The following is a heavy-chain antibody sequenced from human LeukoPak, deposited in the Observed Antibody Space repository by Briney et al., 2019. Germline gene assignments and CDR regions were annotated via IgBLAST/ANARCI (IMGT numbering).Heavy chain of an antibody. V-gene: IGHV1-69*01. CDR2: IIPIFGTA. CDR3: AREGGVVLMVYAPNTGWFDP. CDR1: GGTFSSYA. Sequence: SVKVSCKASGGTFSSYAISWVRQAPGQGLEWMGGIIPIFGTANYAQKFQGRVTITADESTSTAYMELSSLRSEDTAMYYCAREGGVVLMVYAPNTGWFDPWGQGTLVTVSS. J-gene: IGHJ5*02. D-gene: IGHD2-8*01.